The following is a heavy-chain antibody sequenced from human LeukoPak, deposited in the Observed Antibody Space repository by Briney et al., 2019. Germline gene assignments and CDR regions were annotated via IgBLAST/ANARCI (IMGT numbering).Heavy chain of an antibody. Sequence: GGSLRLSCAASGFTFSHTWMTWVRQAPGKGLEYVSGIASNGGTKYYADSVKGRFTISRDNFKNTVYLQMDSLRTEDMAVYYCAREYCTTNNCYIWGLGYWGQGTLVTVSS. CDR2: IASNGGTK. D-gene: IGHD2-2*02. CDR1: GFTFSHTW. J-gene: IGHJ4*02. CDR3: AREYCTTNNCYIWGLGY. V-gene: IGHV3-64*02.